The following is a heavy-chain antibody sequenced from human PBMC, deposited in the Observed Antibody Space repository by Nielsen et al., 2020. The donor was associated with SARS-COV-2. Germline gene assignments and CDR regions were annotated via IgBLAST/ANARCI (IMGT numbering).Heavy chain of an antibody. Sequence: GGSLRLSCEASGFTFSSYGMHWVRQAPGKGLEWVAVISYDGSNKYYADSVKGRFTISRDNSKNTLYLQMNSLRAEDTAVYYCAIPASGSYYVTGDYYYYGMDVWGQGTTVTVSS. D-gene: IGHD1-26*01. CDR3: AIPASGSYYVTGDYYYYGMDV. CDR2: ISYDGSNK. CDR1: GFTFSSYG. V-gene: IGHV3-30*03. J-gene: IGHJ6*02.